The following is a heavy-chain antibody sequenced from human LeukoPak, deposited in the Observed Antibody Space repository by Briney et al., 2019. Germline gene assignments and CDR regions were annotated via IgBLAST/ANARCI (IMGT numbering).Heavy chain of an antibody. V-gene: IGHV1-18*01. CDR3: ARTEWVGTYWFDP. CDR1: GYTFTSYG. CDR2: ISAYNGNT. Sequence: ASVKVSCKASGYTFTSYGNSWVRQAHGQGLEWMGWISAYNGNTNYAQKLQGRVTMTTDTSTSTAYMELRSLRSDDTAVYYCARTEWVGTYWFDPWGQGTLVTVSS. D-gene: IGHD2-21*02. J-gene: IGHJ5*02.